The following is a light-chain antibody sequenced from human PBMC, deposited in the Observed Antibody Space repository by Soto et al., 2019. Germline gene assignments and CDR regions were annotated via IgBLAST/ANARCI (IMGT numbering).Light chain of an antibody. V-gene: IGKV3D-20*01. Sequence: EIVLTQSPATLSLSPGERATLSCGASQSVSNSYLAWYQQKPGLAPRLLIYDTSRRATGIPDRFSGSGSGTDFTLTISRLEPEDFAVYYCQRYGSSRGTFGQGTKVEI. CDR2: DTS. CDR3: QRYGSSRGT. J-gene: IGKJ1*01. CDR1: QSVSNSY.